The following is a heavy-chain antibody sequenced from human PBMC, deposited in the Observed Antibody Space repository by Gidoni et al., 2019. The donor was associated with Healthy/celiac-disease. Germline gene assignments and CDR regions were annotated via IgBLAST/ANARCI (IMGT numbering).Heavy chain of an antibody. J-gene: IGHJ4*02. V-gene: IGHV3-33*01. D-gene: IGHD6-19*01. CDR3: AREGDLYSSGWGYFDY. CDR2: IWYDGSNK. Sequence: QVQLVESGGGVVQPGRSLGLSCAASGFTFSSYGMHWVRQAPGKGLEWVAVIWYDGSNKYYADSVKGRFTISRDNSKNTLYLQMNSLRAEDTAVYYCAREGDLYSSGWGYFDYWGQGTLVTVSS. CDR1: GFTFSSYG.